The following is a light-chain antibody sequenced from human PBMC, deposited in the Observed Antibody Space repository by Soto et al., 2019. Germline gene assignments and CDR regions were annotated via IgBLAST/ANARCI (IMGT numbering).Light chain of an antibody. CDR2: EVN. J-gene: IGLJ3*02. CDR1: SGDVGGYNY. CDR3: SSYTTSSTLV. Sequence: QCALTQPASVSGSPGQSITISCTGTSGDVGGYNYVSWYQHHPGKAPKLIIYEVNNRPSGVSNRFSGSKSGNTASLTISGLQAEDEADYYCSSYTTSSTLVFGGGTKLTVL. V-gene: IGLV2-14*01.